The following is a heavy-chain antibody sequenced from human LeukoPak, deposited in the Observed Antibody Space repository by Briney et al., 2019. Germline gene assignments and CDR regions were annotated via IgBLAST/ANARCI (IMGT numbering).Heavy chain of an antibody. Sequence: PGRSLRLSCAASGFTFDDYAMHWVRQAPGKGLEWVSGISWNSGSIGYADSVKGRFTISRDNAKNSLYLQMNSLRAEDTAVYYCARPRESGIMDVWGKGTTVTISS. CDR2: ISWNSGSI. CDR3: ARPRESGIMDV. CDR1: GFTFDDYA. V-gene: IGHV3-9*01. J-gene: IGHJ6*03. D-gene: IGHD3-10*01.